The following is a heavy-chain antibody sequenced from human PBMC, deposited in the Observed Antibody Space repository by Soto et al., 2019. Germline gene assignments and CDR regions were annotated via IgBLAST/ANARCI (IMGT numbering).Heavy chain of an antibody. CDR2: IWFDGGKK. V-gene: IGHV3-33*01. D-gene: IGHD5-12*01. J-gene: IGHJ4*02. CDR3: ARASGAVVTIDY. CDR1: RFTFGDYG. Sequence: QVQLVESGGGVVQPGRSLRLSCAASRFTFGDYGMHWVRQAPGKGLEWVAIIWFDGGKKYYAESVKGRLTISRDNSKNILYLQMSSLRVEDTAVYYCARASGAVVTIDYWGQGTLVTVSS.